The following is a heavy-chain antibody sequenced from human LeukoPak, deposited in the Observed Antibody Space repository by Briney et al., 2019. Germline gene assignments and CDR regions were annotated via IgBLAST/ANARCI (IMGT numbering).Heavy chain of an antibody. CDR1: GFTFSSYS. J-gene: IGHJ4*02. D-gene: IGHD3-10*01. V-gene: IGHV3-21*01. Sequence: GGSLRLSCAVSGFTFSSYSMNWVRQAPGKGLEWVSSITSSSIYKYYADSMKGRFTISRDNAKNSLYLQMDSLRAEDTAVYYCARDGITMRILEYWGQGTLVTVSS. CDR3: ARDGITMRILEY. CDR2: ITSSSIYK.